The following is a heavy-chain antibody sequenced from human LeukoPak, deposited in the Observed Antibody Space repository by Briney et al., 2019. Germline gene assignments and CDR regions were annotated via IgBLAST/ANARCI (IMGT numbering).Heavy chain of an antibody. V-gene: IGHV1-2*02. CDR3: ARVGFSAEFDP. CDR1: GYTFTGYY. Sequence: VASVKVSCKAAGYTFTGYYMHWVRQAPGQGLEWMGWINPNSGGTNYAQKFQGRVTMPRDTSISTAYMELSRLRSDDTAVYYCARVGFSAEFDPWGQGTLVTVSS. J-gene: IGHJ5*02. CDR2: INPNSGGT.